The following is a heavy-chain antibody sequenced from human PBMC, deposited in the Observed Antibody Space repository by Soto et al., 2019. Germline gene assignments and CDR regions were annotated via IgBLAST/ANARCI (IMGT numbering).Heavy chain of an antibody. Sequence: ASVKVPCKASGYTFTSYGISWARQAPGQGLEWMGWISAYNGNTNYAQKLQGRVTMTTDTSTSTAYMELRSLRSDDTAVYYCARDSRITMIVVVNYYYYGMDVWGQGTTVTVSS. CDR3: ARDSRITMIVVVNYYYYGMDV. CDR2: ISAYNGNT. D-gene: IGHD3-22*01. CDR1: GYTFTSYG. J-gene: IGHJ6*02. V-gene: IGHV1-18*01.